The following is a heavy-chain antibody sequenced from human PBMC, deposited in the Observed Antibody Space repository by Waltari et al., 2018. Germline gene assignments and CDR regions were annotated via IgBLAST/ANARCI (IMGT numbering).Heavy chain of an antibody. CDR3: ARVLGRLPRQVYYYYGMDV. V-gene: IGHV1-69*01. D-gene: IGHD4-17*01. J-gene: IGHJ6*02. Sequence: SSYAISWVRQAPGQGLEWMGGIIPIFGTANYAQKFQGRVTITADESTSTAYMELSSLRSEDTAVYYCARVLGRLPRQVYYYYGMDVWGQGTTVTVSS. CDR2: IIPIFGTA. CDR1: SSYA.